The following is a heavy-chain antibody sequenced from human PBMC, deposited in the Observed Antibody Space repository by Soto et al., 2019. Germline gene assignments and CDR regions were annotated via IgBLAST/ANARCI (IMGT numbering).Heavy chain of an antibody. D-gene: IGHD3-22*01. CDR1: GGSISSSSYY. V-gene: IGHV4-39*01. CDR2: IYYSGST. Sequence: SETLSITCTVSGGSISSSSYYWGWIRQPPGKGLEWIGSIYYSGSTYYNPSLKSRVTISVDTSKNQFSLKLSSVTAADTAVYYCARHSTPNYDSSGYYYGEDWFDPWGQGTLVTVSS. CDR3: ARHSTPNYDSSGYYYGEDWFDP. J-gene: IGHJ5*02.